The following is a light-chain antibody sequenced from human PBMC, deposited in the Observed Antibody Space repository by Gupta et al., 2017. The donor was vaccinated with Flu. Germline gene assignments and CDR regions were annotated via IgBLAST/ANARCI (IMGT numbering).Light chain of an antibody. CDR2: WAS. CDR1: QSVLQSSNNKNY. Sequence: NCKSSQSVLQSSNNKNYLAWYQQKPGQPPKLLIYWASTRESGVPDRFSGSGSGTDFTLTISSLQAEDVAVYYCQQYYSTPRTFGQGTKVEIK. V-gene: IGKV4-1*01. J-gene: IGKJ1*01. CDR3: QQYYSTPRT.